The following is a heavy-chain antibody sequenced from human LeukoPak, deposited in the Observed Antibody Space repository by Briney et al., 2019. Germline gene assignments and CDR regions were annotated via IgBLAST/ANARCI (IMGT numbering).Heavy chain of an antibody. D-gene: IGHD2-15*01. V-gene: IGHV3-21*01. CDR2: ISSSSSYI. CDR1: GFTFSSYS. Sequence: GGSLRLTCAASGFTFSSYSMNWVRQAPGKGLEWVSSISSSSSYIYYADSVKGRFTISRDNAKNSLYLQMNSLRAEDTAVYYCAREYCSGGSCYSDALDIWGQGTMVTVSS. J-gene: IGHJ3*02. CDR3: AREYCSGGSCYSDALDI.